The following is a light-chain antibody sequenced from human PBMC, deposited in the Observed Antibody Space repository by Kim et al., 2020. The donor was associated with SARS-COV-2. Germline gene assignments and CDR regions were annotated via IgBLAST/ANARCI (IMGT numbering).Light chain of an antibody. CDR3: QQTYSTVIT. Sequence: DIQMTQSPSSLSASVGDRVTIICRASQIISNFLNWYQKKPGKAPNLLIFAASTLQHGVPARFSGSGSGTDFSLTISSLQPEDFATYYCQQTYSTVITFGQGTRLEIK. CDR2: AAS. CDR1: QIISNF. V-gene: IGKV1-39*01. J-gene: IGKJ5*01.